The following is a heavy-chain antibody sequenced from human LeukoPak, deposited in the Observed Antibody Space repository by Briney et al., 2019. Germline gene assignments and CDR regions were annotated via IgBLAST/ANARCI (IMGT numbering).Heavy chain of an antibody. CDR3: AKDIQLSA. CDR2: IASSGRNT. V-gene: IGHV3-23*01. D-gene: IGHD5-24*01. J-gene: IGHJ3*01. CDR1: GFNLNDAA. Sequence: GGSLRLSCAASGFNLNDAAMTWVRQAPGKGLEWVSLIASSGRNTYYTDSVRGRFTISRDNSKKTLSLQMNSLRVEDTAIYYCAKDIQLSAWGLGTMVTVSS.